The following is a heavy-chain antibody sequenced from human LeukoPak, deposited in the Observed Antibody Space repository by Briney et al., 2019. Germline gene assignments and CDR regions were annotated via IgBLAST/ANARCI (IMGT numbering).Heavy chain of an antibody. CDR1: GGSISSYY. D-gene: IGHD1-26*01. V-gene: IGHV4-4*07. Sequence: PSETLSLTCTVSGGSISSYYWSWIRQPAGKGLEWIGRIYASGSTNYNPSLKSRVTMSVDTSKSQFSLKLISVTAADTAVYYCARDTRAIVGANHNWFDPWGQGTLVTVSS. J-gene: IGHJ5*02. CDR3: ARDTRAIVGANHNWFDP. CDR2: IYASGST.